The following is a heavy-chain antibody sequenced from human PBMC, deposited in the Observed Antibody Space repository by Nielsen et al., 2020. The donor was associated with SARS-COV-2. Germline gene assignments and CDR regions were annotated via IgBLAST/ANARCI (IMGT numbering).Heavy chain of an antibody. Sequence: SETLSLTCTVSGGPISSYYWSWIRQPPGKGLEWIGYIYYSGSTNYNPSLKSRVTISVDTSKNQFSLKLSSVTAADTAVYYCARAPQWLVWPAAFDIWGQGTVVTVSS. CDR3: ARAPQWLVWPAAFDI. CDR1: GGPISSYY. CDR2: IYYSGST. V-gene: IGHV4-59*13. J-gene: IGHJ3*02. D-gene: IGHD6-19*01.